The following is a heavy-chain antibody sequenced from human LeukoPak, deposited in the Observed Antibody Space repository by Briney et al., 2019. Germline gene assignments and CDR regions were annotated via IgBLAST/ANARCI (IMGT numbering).Heavy chain of an antibody. D-gene: IGHD6-19*01. CDR1: GYTFTSYD. CDR3: ARQRGIAVAASYWYFDL. Sequence: GASVKVSCKASGYTFTSYDINWVRQATGQGLEWMGWMNPNSGNTGYAQKFQGRVTMTRNTSISTAYMELSSLRSEDTAVYYCARQRGIAVAASYWYFDLWGRGTLVTVSS. V-gene: IGHV1-8*01. CDR2: MNPNSGNT. J-gene: IGHJ2*01.